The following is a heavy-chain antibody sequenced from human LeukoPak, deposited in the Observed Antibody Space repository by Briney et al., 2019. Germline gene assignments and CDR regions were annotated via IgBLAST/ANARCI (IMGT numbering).Heavy chain of an antibody. J-gene: IGHJ5*02. D-gene: IGHD3-10*01. Sequence: PSETLSLTCAVSGGSISSSNWWSWVRQPPGKGLEWIGEIYHSGSTNYNPSLKSRVTISVDKSKNQFSLKLSSVTAADTAVYYCARLRGRVGYRSGNYSYNWFDPWGQGALVTVSS. CDR3: ARLRGRVGYRSGNYSYNWFDP. CDR2: IYHSGST. CDR1: GGSISSSNW. V-gene: IGHV4-4*02.